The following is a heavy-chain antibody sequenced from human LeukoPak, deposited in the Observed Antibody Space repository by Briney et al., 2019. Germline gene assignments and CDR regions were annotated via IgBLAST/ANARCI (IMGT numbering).Heavy chain of an antibody. CDR2: INSDGSRT. CDR3: AREDGSSWGYYFDY. V-gene: IGHV3-74*01. CDR1: EFTFSSYW. D-gene: IGHD6-13*01. Sequence: GGSLRLSCAPSEFTFSSYWMHWVRQAPGKGLVWVSRINSDGSRTSYADSVKGRFTISRDNAKNTLYLQMNSLRAEDTAVYYCAREDGSSWGYYFDYWGQGTLVTVSS. J-gene: IGHJ4*02.